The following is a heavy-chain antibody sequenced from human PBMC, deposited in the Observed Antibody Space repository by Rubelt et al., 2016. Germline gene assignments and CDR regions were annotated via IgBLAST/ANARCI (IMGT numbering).Heavy chain of an antibody. CDR1: GYTFTSYA. Sequence: QVQLVQSGAEVKKPGASVKVSCKASGYTFTSYAMHWVRQAPGQRLEWMGWINAGNGNTKYSQKFQGRVTITRETSASTAYMELSSLRSGDTAVYYCARGLGYYGSGDFDYWGQGTLVTVSS. J-gene: IGHJ4*02. V-gene: IGHV1-3*01. D-gene: IGHD3-10*01. CDR3: ARGLGYYGSGDFDY. CDR2: INAGNGNT.